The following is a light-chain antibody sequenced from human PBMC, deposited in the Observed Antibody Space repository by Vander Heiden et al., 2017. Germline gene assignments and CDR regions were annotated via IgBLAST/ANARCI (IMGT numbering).Light chain of an antibody. V-gene: IGKV3-15*01. J-gene: IGKJ1*01. Sequence: DIVLTHSPATLSVSPGERATLSCRASQSVSSNLAWYQQKPGQAPRLLIYGASTRATGIPARFSGSGSGTEFTLTISSLQSVDFAVYYCQQYNNWWTFGQGTKVEIK. CDR2: GAS. CDR1: QSVSSN. CDR3: QQYNNWWT.